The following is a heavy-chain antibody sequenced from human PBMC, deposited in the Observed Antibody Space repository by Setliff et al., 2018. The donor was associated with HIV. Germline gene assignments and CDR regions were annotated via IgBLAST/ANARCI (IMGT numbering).Heavy chain of an antibody. CDR1: GGSFSAYH. V-gene: IGHV4-34*01. CDR2: LNHSGST. J-gene: IGHJ4*01. CDR3: ARGRDYTGSWFRPFYLDF. D-gene: IGHD3-3*01. Sequence: SETLSLTCAVYGGSFSAYHWSWIRQTPGKGLEWLGELNHSGSTAYNLALESRVSMSIDTSKNQFSLKLTSVTAADTAIYYCARGRDYTGSWFRPFYLDFWGHGNLVTVSS.